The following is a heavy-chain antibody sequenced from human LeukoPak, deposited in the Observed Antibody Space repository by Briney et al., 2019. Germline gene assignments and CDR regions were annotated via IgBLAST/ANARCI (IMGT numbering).Heavy chain of an antibody. CDR1: GFTFSNYA. CDR3: ARSLGAGGYLDL. J-gene: IGHJ4*02. V-gene: IGHV3-64*01. D-gene: IGHD3-10*02. CDR2: INGNGGST. Sequence: GGSLTLSCAASGFTFSNYAMHWVRQAPGKGLEYLSAINGNGGSTYYATSVKGKFTITRDNSKNTLYLQMDSLSAEDMAVFYCARSLGAGGYLDLWGRG.